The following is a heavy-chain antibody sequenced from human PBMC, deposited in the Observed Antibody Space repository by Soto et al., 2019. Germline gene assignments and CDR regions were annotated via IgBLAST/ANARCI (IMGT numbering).Heavy chain of an antibody. CDR2: ISYDGSNK. CDR1: GFTFSSYG. Sequence: PGGSLRLSCTASGFTFSSYGMHWVRQAPGKGLERVAVISYDGSNKYYADSVKGRFTISRDNSKNTLYLQMNSLRAEDTVVYYCAKWGTAIAFDYWGQGALVTVSS. J-gene: IGHJ4*02. CDR3: AKWGTAIAFDY. V-gene: IGHV3-30*18. D-gene: IGHD2-21*02.